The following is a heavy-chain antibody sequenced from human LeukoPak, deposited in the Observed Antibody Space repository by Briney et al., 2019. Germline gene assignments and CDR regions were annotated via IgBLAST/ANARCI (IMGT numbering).Heavy chain of an antibody. CDR2: ISAYNGNT. D-gene: IGHD3-3*01. V-gene: IGHV1-18*04. CDR1: GYTFTSYY. J-gene: IGHJ4*02. CDR3: ARDRFWSGREDFDY. Sequence: ASVKVSCKASGYTFTSYYMHWVRQAPGQGLEWMGWISAYNGNTNYAQKLQGRVTMTTDTSTSTAYMELRSLGSDDTAVYYCARDRFWSGREDFDYWGQGTLVTVSS.